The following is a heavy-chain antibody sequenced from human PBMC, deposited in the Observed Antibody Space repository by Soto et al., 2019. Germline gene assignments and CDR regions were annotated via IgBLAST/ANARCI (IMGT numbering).Heavy chain of an antibody. V-gene: IGHV1-18*01. CDR2: ISAYNGNT. CDR3: AKINRYSSPDY. Sequence: ASVKVSFKASGYTFTSYGIGWVRQAPVQGLEWMGWISAYNGNTNYAQKLQGRVTMTTDTSTSTAYMELRSLRSDDTAVYYCAKINRYSSPDYWGQGTLVTVSS. J-gene: IGHJ4*02. D-gene: IGHD6-13*01. CDR1: GYTFTSYG.